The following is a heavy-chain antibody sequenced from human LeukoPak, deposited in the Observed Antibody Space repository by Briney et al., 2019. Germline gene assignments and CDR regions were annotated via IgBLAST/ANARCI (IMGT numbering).Heavy chain of an antibody. Sequence: GGSLRLSCAASGFTFSSYEMNWVRQAPGKGLEWVSYISSSGSTIYYADSVKGRFTISRDNAKTSLYLQMNSLGAEDTAVYYCAREEWFGESTGYGYWGQGTLVTVSS. CDR2: ISSSGSTI. CDR1: GFTFSSYE. J-gene: IGHJ4*02. V-gene: IGHV3-48*03. CDR3: AREEWFGESTGYGY. D-gene: IGHD3-10*01.